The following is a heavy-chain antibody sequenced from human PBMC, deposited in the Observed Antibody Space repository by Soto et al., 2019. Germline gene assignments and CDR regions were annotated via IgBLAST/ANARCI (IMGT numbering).Heavy chain of an antibody. V-gene: IGHV1-46*01. Sequence: QVQLVQSGAEVKRPGASVKVSCKASGYTFTDYQVNWVRQAPGQGPEWMGVINPSGGSTSYTPRFQGRVTMTGDTSTSTVYMELSSLRSEDAAVYYCARRSSSHLYFCGMDVWGQGTTVTVSS. D-gene: IGHD6-6*01. J-gene: IGHJ6*02. CDR1: GYTFTDYQ. CDR2: INPSGGST. CDR3: ARRSSSHLYFCGMDV.